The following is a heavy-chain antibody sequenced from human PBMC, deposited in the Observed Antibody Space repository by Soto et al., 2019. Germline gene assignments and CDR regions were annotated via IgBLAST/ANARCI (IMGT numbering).Heavy chain of an antibody. Sequence: GASVKVSCKASGGTFSSYAISWVRQAPGQGLEWTGGIIPIFGTANYAQKFQGRVTITADESTSTAYMELSSLRSEDTAVYYCASGLRHIVVVTARRYNAFDIWGQGTMVTVSS. CDR1: GGTFSSYA. D-gene: IGHD2-21*02. V-gene: IGHV1-69*13. CDR2: IIPIFGTA. J-gene: IGHJ3*02. CDR3: ASGLRHIVVVTARRYNAFDI.